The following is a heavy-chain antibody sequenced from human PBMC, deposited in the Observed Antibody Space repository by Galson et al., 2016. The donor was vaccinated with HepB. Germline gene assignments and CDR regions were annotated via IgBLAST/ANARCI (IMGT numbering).Heavy chain of an antibody. CDR2: TSYDGSNK. J-gene: IGHJ6*02. D-gene: IGHD4-23*01. V-gene: IGHV3-30*04. Sequence: SLRLSCAASGFTFSSYAMHWVRQAPGKGLEWVAVTSYDGSNKYYADSVKGRCTISRDKFKNTLYLQMNSLRTEDTAVYYCAREHPDSGKVYYYYYGMDVWGQGTTVTVSS. CDR1: GFTFSSYA. CDR3: AREHPDSGKVYYYYYGMDV.